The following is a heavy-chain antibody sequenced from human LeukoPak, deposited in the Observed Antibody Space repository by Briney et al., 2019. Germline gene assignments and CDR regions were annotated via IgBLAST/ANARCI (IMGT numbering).Heavy chain of an antibody. CDR1: GGTFSSYT. J-gene: IGHJ4*02. CDR3: ARDSLAGVAAPFDY. Sequence: GASVKVSCKASGGTFSSYTISWVRQAPGQGLEWMGRIIPILGIANYAQKFQGRVTITADKSTSTAYMKLSSLRSEDTAVYYCARDSLAGVAAPFDYWGQGTLVTVSS. D-gene: IGHD6-13*01. CDR2: IIPILGIA. V-gene: IGHV1-69*04.